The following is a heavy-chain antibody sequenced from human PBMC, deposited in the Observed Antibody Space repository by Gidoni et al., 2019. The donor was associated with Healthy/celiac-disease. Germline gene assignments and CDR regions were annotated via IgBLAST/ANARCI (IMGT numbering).Heavy chain of an antibody. J-gene: IGHJ4*02. V-gene: IGHV1-69*01. CDR1: RGTFSSYD. Sequence: VQLVQSGAAVKKPGTSVRVSSQASRGTFSSYDISWVRQAPGRGLAWMGGIIPIFGTANYAQKFQGSVSITADESTSTAYMELSSLRSEDTAVYYCARAGNYYGSGSHWGQGTLVTVSS. CDR3: ARAGNYYGSGSH. D-gene: IGHD3-10*01. CDR2: IIPIFGTA.